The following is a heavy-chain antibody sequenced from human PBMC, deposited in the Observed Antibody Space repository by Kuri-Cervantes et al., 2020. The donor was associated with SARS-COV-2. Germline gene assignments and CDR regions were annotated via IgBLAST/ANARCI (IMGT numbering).Heavy chain of an antibody. Sequence: SVKVSCKASGGTFSSYAISWVRQAPGQGLEWMGGIIPIFGTANYAQKFQGRVTITADESTSTAYMELSSLRSEDTAVYYCARLPSGWATTNFDYWSQGTLVTVSS. CDR2: IIPIFGTA. J-gene: IGHJ4*02. CDR1: GGTFSSYA. V-gene: IGHV1-69*13. D-gene: IGHD5-12*01. CDR3: ARLPSGWATTNFDY.